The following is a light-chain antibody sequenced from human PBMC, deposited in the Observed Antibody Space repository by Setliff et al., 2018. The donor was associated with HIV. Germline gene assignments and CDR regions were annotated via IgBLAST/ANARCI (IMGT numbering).Light chain of an antibody. Sequence: QSVLTQPPSVSGAPGQRVTISCTGSNSNIGASDDVHLYQQLPGTAPKLLIYVNDKRPSGVPDRFSGSKSGTSASLAITGLQAEDEADYYCQTYDSRLNAYVFGTGTKVTV. V-gene: IGLV1-40*01. CDR1: NSNIGASDD. J-gene: IGLJ1*01. CDR3: QTYDSRLNAYV. CDR2: VND.